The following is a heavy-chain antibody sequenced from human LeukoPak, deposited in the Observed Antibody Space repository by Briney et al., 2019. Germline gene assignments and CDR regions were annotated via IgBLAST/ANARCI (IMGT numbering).Heavy chain of an antibody. J-gene: IGHJ4*02. CDR1: GGTFSYYS. CDR2: IIPIFNTT. D-gene: IGHD3-22*01. V-gene: IGHV1-69*13. CDR3: ATRGIYDSSGYYPL. Sequence: GASVKVSCKASGGTFSYYSFSWVRQTPGQGLEWMGGIIPIFNTTKSAQKFRGRVTFTADESTSPAYMELSSLTSEDAAVYYCATRGIYDSSGYYPLWGQGTLVTVSS.